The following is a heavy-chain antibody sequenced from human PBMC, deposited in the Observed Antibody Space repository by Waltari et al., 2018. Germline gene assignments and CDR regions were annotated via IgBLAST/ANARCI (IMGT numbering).Heavy chain of an antibody. Sequence: EVQLVQSGAEVKKPGESLKISCKGSGYRFTNDWIGWVRQMPGKGLEWMGFVYPGDSDTRYSQSFQGQVTISADKSISTAYMQWSSLRASDTDMYYCARAYASGDDAFDLWGQGTVVTVSS. V-gene: IGHV5-51*01. CDR3: ARAYASGDDAFDL. D-gene: IGHD2-2*01. CDR1: GYRFTNDW. CDR2: VYPGDSDT. J-gene: IGHJ3*01.